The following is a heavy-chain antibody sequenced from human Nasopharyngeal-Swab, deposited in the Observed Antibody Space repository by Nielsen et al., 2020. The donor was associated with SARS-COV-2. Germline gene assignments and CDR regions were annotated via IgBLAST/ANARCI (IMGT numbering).Heavy chain of an antibody. CDR1: GFSFSIYY. CDR3: ARERVAWIVVVVAGREFDP. J-gene: IGHJ5*02. D-gene: IGHD2-15*01. V-gene: IGHV4-59*01. CDR2: IYYGGST. Sequence: GSLSLSCTFSGFSFSIYYWSWIRQPPGKGLEWIGYIYYGGSTNYNPSLKSRVTMSVDTSKNQFSLKLSSVTAADTAVYYCARERVAWIVVVVAGREFDPWGQGTLVTVSS.